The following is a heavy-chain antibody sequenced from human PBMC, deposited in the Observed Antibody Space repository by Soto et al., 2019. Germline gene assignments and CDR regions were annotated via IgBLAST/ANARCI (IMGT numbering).Heavy chain of an antibody. CDR2: ISGSDGST. J-gene: IGHJ4*02. Sequence: PWGSLRLSCAASGFTFSSYAMSWVRQAPGKGLEWVSAISGSDGSTYYADSVKGRFTISRGNSKNTLYLQMNSLRAEDTAVYYCAKLPAASGIYFDYWGQGTLVTVSS. D-gene: IGHD2-2*01. CDR3: AKLPAASGIYFDY. V-gene: IGHV3-23*01. CDR1: GFTFSSYA.